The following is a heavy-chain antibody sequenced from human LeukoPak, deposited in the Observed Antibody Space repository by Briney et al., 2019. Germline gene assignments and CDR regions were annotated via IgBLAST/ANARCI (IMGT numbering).Heavy chain of an antibody. J-gene: IGHJ4*02. D-gene: IGHD5-12*01. CDR2: IYYSGST. Sequence: PSETLSLTCTVSGGSISGYYWSWIRQPPGKGLEWIGYIYYSGSTNYNPSLKSRVTISVDTSKNQFSLKLSSVTTADTAVYYCARAPATWGNYFDYWGQGTLVTVSS. CDR3: ARAPATWGNYFDY. V-gene: IGHV4-59*01. CDR1: GGSISGYY.